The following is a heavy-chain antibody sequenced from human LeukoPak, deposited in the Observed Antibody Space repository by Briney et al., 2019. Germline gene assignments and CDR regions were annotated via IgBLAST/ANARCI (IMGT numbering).Heavy chain of an antibody. CDR1: GFTFSSYS. Sequence: GGSLRLSCVASGFTFSSYSMNWVRQAPGKGLEWVAVIWYDGSNKYYADSVKGRFTISRDNSKNTLYLQMNSLRAEDTAVYYCARERDQGYYGMDVWGQGTTVTVSS. CDR3: ARERDQGYYGMDV. J-gene: IGHJ6*02. V-gene: IGHV3-33*08. CDR2: IWYDGSNK.